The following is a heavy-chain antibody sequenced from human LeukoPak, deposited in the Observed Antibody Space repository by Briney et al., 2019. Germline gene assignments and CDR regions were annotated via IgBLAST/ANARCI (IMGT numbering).Heavy chain of an antibody. V-gene: IGHV3-20*04. CDR1: GGSFSGYY. CDR3: ARNFGGGDSSGPYY. D-gene: IGHD3-22*01. J-gene: IGHJ4*02. Sequence: ETLSLTCAVYGGSFSGYYWSWIRQPPGKGLEWVSGINWNGGRTGYADSMKGRFIISRDNAKNSLYLQVNSLRAEDTALYYCARNFGGGDSSGPYYWGQGTLVTVSS. CDR2: INWNGGRT.